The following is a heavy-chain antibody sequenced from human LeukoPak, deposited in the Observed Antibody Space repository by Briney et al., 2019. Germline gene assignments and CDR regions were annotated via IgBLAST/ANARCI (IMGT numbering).Heavy chain of an antibody. Sequence: PGGCLRLSCAASGFTLSSYAMSWVRHAPGRGREWVSTFGRSGGSTFYADSVKGRFTISRDNSKNTLYLQMNSLRAEHTAVYYCAKRVSRGLNYFDYWGQGTLVTVSS. V-gene: IGHV3-23*01. CDR3: AKRVSRGLNYFDY. CDR1: GFTLSSYA. J-gene: IGHJ4*02. CDR2: FGRSGGST.